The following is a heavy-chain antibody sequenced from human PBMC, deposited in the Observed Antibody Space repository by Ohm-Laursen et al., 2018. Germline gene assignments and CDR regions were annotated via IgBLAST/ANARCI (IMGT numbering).Heavy chain of an antibody. J-gene: IGHJ4*02. D-gene: IGHD2-21*01. CDR2: IDRGGNG. V-gene: IGHV3-53*01. Sequence: SLRLSCAASGFSVSTNYMNWARQAPGKGLEWVSEIDRGGNGYYAESVKGRFTISRDNSKNTLYLQMNGLRVDDTAIYYCQGDTYWGQGTLVTVSS. CDR3: QGDTY. CDR1: GFSVSTNY.